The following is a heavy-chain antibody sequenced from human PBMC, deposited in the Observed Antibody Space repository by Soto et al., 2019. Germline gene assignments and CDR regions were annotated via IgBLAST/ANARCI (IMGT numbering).Heavy chain of an antibody. CDR3: ARGAAASYYFNS. Sequence: QVQLVQSGAEVKKPGASVKVSCKVSGYTFTTYGMSWVRQAPGQGLEWMGWISAYNGNTNYAQTLQGRVTMTTDTTTSSAYIELRRLRSDATAVHYSARGAAASYYFNSWGQGTRVTVSS. V-gene: IGHV1-18*01. CDR2: ISAYNGNT. D-gene: IGHD6-13*01. J-gene: IGHJ4*02. CDR1: GYTFTTYG.